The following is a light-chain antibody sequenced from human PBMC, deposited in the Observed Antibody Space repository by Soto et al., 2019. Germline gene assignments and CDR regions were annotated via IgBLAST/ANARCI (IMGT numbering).Light chain of an antibody. J-gene: IGKJ4*01. CDR3: QQYDTYLLT. Sequence: DIQMTQFPSSLSASVGDTVTITCRASQGINSRLVWYQQKPEKARKSLIYAASNLQSGVPSRFIGSGCGTDFTLTINNLQPEDFATYYCQQYDTYLLTFGVGTKVEVK. V-gene: IGKV1D-16*01. CDR1: QGINSR. CDR2: AAS.